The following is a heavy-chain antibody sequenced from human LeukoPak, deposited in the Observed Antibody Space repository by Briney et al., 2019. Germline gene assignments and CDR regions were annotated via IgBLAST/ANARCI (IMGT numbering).Heavy chain of an antibody. CDR3: ARAGAQYTSHFDY. J-gene: IGHJ4*02. Sequence: ASVKVSCKAFRYTFTRYGISWVRQAPGQGLEWMGWISASNGNTKYAQNFEGRVTMTTDTSTSTAYMELRSLRSDDTAVFYCARAGAQYTSHFDYWGQGTLVTVSS. CDR2: ISASNGNT. CDR1: RYTFTRYG. D-gene: IGHD7-27*01. V-gene: IGHV1-18*01.